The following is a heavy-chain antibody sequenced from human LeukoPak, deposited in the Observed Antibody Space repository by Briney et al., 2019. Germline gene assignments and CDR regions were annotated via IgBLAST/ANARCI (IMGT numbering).Heavy chain of an antibody. CDR1: GFTFSNHA. Sequence: PGGSLRLSCAASGFTFSNHAMNWVRQAPGKGLEWVSIISGSGTVTYYADSVKGRFTISRDNSKNTLYLQMNSLRAEDTAVYYCAKTSVGEGRIIASGYFDNWGRGTLVTVSS. V-gene: IGHV3-23*01. CDR2: ISGSGTVT. D-gene: IGHD2-15*01. CDR3: AKTSVGEGRIIASGYFDN. J-gene: IGHJ4*02.